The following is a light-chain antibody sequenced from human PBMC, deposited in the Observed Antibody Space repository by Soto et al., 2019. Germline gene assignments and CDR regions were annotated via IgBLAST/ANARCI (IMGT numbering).Light chain of an antibody. CDR2: GAS. CDR3: QQYDQWPPLT. V-gene: IGKV3-15*01. Sequence: EIVMTQSPATLPVSPGERATLSCRASQNINNNLAWYQQKPGQAPRLLIYGASTRATGIPARFSGTGSGTEFTLTISNLQSEDFAVYYCQQYDQWPPLTFGGGTKVDIK. J-gene: IGKJ4*01. CDR1: QNINNN.